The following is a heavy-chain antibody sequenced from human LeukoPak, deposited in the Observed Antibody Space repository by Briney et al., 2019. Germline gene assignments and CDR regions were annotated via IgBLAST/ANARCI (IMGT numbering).Heavy chain of an antibody. J-gene: IGHJ6*02. CDR1: GGSISSSSYY. CDR3: ARERASYHKSSRRYYYGMDV. V-gene: IGHV4-39*07. Sequence: SETLSLTCTVSGGSISSSSYYWGWIRQPPGKGLEWIGSIYYSGSTYYNPSLKSRVTISVDTSKNQFSLKLSSVTAADTAVYYCARERASYHKSSRRYYYGMDVWDQGTTVTVSS. CDR2: IYYSGST. D-gene: IGHD1-14*01.